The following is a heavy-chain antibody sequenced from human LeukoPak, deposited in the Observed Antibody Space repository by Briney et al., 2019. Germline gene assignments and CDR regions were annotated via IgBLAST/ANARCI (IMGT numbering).Heavy chain of an antibody. V-gene: IGHV3-23*01. CDR2: ISDSGGST. Sequence: GGSLRLSCAASGFTFSSYAMTWVRQAPGKGLEWVSTISDSGGSTYYADSVKGRFTISRDNSKNTLYLQMNSLRAEDTAVYYCTKDLLDNSNYQGWGQGTLVTVFS. J-gene: IGHJ4*02. CDR3: TKDLLDNSNYQG. D-gene: IGHD4-11*01. CDR1: GFTFSSYA.